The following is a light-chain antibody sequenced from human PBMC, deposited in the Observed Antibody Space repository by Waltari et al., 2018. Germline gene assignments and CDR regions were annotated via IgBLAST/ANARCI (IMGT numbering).Light chain of an antibody. CDR1: QRISSY. V-gene: IGKV1-39*01. CDR2: GAV. J-gene: IGKJ4*01. Sequence: DIQMTQSPSALSASVGDRVTITGRASQRISSYLNWYKQEKGKAPKLLIYGAVSLQSGVPSRFSGSGFGTDFTLTISSLQPEDFATYYCQQTYRRSFTFGGGTKV. CDR3: QQTYRRSFT.